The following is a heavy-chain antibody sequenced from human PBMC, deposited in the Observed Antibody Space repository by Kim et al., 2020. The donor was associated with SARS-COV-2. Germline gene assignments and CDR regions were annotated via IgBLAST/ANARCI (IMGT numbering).Heavy chain of an antibody. CDR1: GGTFSSYA. CDR2: FIPIFGTA. Sequence: SVKVSCKASGGTFSSYAISWVQQPPGQGLKWRGGFIPIFGTANYDQKFQGRVTITAAKSTSTAYMELSSLRSADQAVYYCARASRTVTHRNHLYSFDYWGQGTLVTLSS. CDR3: ARASRTVTHRNHLYSFDY. D-gene: IGHD4-17*01. J-gene: IGHJ4*02. V-gene: IGHV1-69*06.